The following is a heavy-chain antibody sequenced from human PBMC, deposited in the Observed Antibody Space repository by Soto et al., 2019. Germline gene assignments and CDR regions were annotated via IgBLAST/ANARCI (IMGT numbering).Heavy chain of an antibody. CDR3: GRGGGPYVWFNEF. V-gene: IGHV1-69*01. CDR2: TGSGTGPG. J-gene: IGHJ4*02. Sequence: QVQLVQSGTEVKKPGSSVKVSCKASGGSLSTNPISWVRQAPGQGLEWMGGTGSGTGPGNHAQKFQGRVTITADESTNTAYMELSGLTSGDTAMYYCGRGGGPYVWFNEFWGQGTLVTVSS. D-gene: IGHD3-16*01. CDR1: GGSLSTNP.